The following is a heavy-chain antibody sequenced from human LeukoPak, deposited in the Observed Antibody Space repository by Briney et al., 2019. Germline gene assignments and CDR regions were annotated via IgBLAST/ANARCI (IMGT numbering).Heavy chain of an antibody. CDR3: ARDDSSGYYPITLFDY. J-gene: IGHJ4*02. CDR1: GGCISSSSYY. D-gene: IGHD3-22*01. V-gene: IGHV4-39*07. CDR2: IYYSGST. Sequence: SETLSLTCTVSGGCISSSSYYWGWIRQPPGKGVEGIGSIYYSGSTYYNPSLKSRVTISVDTSKNQFSLKLSSVTAADTAVYYCARDDSSGYYPITLFDYWGQGTLVTVSS.